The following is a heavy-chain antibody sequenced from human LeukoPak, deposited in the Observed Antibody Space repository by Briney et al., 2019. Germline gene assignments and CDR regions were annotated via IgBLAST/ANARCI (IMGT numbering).Heavy chain of an antibody. J-gene: IGHJ4*02. D-gene: IGHD3-10*01. CDR3: ARVVTMVRGVFYFDY. CDR1: GGSISRGGYS. Sequence: PSETLSLTCAVSGGSISRGGYSWSWIRQPPGKGLEWLGYIYHSGSTYYNPSLKSRVTISVDKSKNQFSLKLSSVTAADTGVYYCARVVTMVRGVFYFDYWGQGTLVTVSS. CDR2: IYHSGST. V-gene: IGHV4-30-2*01.